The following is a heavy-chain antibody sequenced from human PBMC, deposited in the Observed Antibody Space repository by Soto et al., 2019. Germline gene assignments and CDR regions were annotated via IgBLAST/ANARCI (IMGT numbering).Heavy chain of an antibody. J-gene: IGHJ1*01. Sequence: VQLVESGGGLVQPGGSLRLSCAASGFSFSSYWMHWVRHAPGKGLVWVSRINSDGSSATYADSVKGRFTISRDTAKNTLYLQMNGLTPEDTAVYYCAKGVPAATRYFQHWGQGTLVTVSS. CDR3: AKGVPAATRYFQH. CDR1: GFSFSSYW. CDR2: INSDGSSA. D-gene: IGHD2-2*01. V-gene: IGHV3-74*01.